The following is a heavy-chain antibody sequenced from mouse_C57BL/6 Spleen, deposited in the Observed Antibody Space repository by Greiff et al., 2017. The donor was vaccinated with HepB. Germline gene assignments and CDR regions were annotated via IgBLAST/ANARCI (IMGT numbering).Heavy chain of an antibody. D-gene: IGHD2-5*01. J-gene: IGHJ3*01. Sequence: VKLMESGAELARPGASVKLSCKASGYTFTSYGISWVKQRTGQGLEWIGEIYPRSGNTYYNEKFKGKATLTADKSSSTAYMELRSLTSEDSAVYFCAIYSNYGGAWFAYWGQGTLVTVSA. CDR3: AIYSNYGGAWFAY. V-gene: IGHV1-81*01. CDR2: IYPRSGNT. CDR1: GYTFTSYG.